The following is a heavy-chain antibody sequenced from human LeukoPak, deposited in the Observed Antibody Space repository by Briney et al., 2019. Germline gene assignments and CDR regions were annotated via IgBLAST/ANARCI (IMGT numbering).Heavy chain of an antibody. V-gene: IGHV4-59*05. J-gene: IGHJ4*02. Sequence: PSETLSLTCTVSGGSFGNYYWSWIRQPPGKGLEWIASIYYGGSTYYNPSLKSRVTISVDTSKKQFSLKLSSVTAADTAVYYCARHAWNQRFDSWGQGTLVTVSS. CDR2: IYYGGST. CDR3: ARHAWNQRFDS. D-gene: IGHD1-14*01. CDR1: GGSFGNYY.